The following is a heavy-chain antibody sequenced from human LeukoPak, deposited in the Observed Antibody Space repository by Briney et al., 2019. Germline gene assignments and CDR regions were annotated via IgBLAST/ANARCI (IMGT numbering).Heavy chain of an antibody. D-gene: IGHD3-3*01. CDR3: ARAPRRITIFGVVITQFDY. J-gene: IGHJ4*02. Sequence: PSETLSLTCTVSGGSISSYYWSWIRQPPGKGLEWIGYIYYSGSTNYNPSLKSRVTISVDTSKNQFSLKLSSVTAADTAVYYCARAPRRITIFGVVITQFDYWGQGTLVTVSS. CDR2: IYYSGST. CDR1: GGSISSYY. V-gene: IGHV4-59*01.